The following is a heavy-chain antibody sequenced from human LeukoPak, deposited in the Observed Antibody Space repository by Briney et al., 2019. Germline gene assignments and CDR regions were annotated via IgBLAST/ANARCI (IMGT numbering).Heavy chain of an antibody. CDR1: GFTFSDHY. CDR2: ISYKGETI. V-gene: IGHV3-11*01. Sequence: GGSLRLSCAASGFTFSDHYMTWIRQAPGKGLEWLSYISYKGETIYYADSVEGQFTISRDNAKNSLYLQMDSLRAEDRAVYYCARAKYGYGSYYFDYWGQGTLVTVSS. D-gene: IGHD3-10*01. J-gene: IGHJ4*02. CDR3: ARAKYGYGSYYFDY.